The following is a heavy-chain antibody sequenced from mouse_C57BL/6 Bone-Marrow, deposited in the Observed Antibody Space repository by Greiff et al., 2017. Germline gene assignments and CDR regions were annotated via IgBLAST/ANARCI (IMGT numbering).Heavy chain of an antibody. J-gene: IGHJ2*01. CDR3: SSLFKKGY. CDR2: ISDGGGYT. D-gene: IGHD6-2*01. V-gene: IGHV5-4*03. Sequence: DVMLVESGGGLVKPGGSLKLSCAASGFTFSSYAMSWVRQTPEKRLEWVATISDGGGYTYYPDNVKGRFTISRDNAKNNLYLQMSHLKSEDTAMYYCSSLFKKGYWGQGTTLTVSS. CDR1: GFTFSSYA.